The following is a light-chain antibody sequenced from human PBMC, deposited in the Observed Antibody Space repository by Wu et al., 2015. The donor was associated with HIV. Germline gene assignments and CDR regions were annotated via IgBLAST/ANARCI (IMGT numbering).Light chain of an antibody. V-gene: IGKV3-15*01. Sequence: EIVMTQSPATLSVSPGERATLSCRASQSVGSNLAWYQQKPGQAPRLLISGASTRATGVPARFSGSGSGTDFTLTISSLQSEDFALYYCHQYTNWPPRDTFGPGTKVDIK. CDR3: HQYTNWPPRDT. CDR1: QSVGSN. CDR2: GAS. J-gene: IGKJ3*01.